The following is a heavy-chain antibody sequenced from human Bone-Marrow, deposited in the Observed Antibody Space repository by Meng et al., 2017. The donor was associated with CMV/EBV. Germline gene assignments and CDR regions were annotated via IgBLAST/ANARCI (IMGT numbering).Heavy chain of an antibody. CDR3: ARDIREGSGSYWSSYYYYYGMDV. CDR1: GFTFDDYG. J-gene: IGHJ6*02. V-gene: IGHV3-20*04. CDR2: INWNGGST. D-gene: IGHD3-10*01. Sequence: GESLKISCAASGFTFDDYGMSWVRQAPGKGLEWVSGINWNGGSTGYADSVKGRFTISRDNPKNTLYPQMNSLRAEDTAVYYCARDIREGSGSYWSSYYYYYGMDVWGQGTTVTVSS.